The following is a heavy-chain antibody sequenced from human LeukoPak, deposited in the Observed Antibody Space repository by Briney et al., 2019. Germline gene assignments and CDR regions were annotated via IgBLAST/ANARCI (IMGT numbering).Heavy chain of an antibody. D-gene: IGHD5-18*01. CDR2: IYTGGST. CDR1: GGSINSYY. Sequence: SETLSLTCTVSGGSINSYYWTWIRQPAGKGLEWIGRIYTGGSTSYNPSLKSRVTMSVDTSKNQFSLKLSSVTAADTAVYYCARGGDFGYSYGGYYFDYWGQGTLVTVSS. J-gene: IGHJ4*02. CDR3: ARGGDFGYSYGGYYFDY. V-gene: IGHV4-4*07.